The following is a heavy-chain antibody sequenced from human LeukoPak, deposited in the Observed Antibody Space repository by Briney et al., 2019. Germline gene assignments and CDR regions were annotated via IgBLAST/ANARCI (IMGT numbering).Heavy chain of an antibody. V-gene: IGHV3-74*01. D-gene: IGHD5-18*01. CDR3: ARDGDGYSYGFNYYYGMDV. CDR1: GFTFSSYW. CDR2: INSDGSST. Sequence: GGSLGLSCAASGFTFSSYWMHWVRQAPGKGLVWVSRINSDGSSTSYADSVKGRFTISRDNAKNTLYLQMNSLRAEDTAVYYCARDGDGYSYGFNYYYGMDVWGQGTTVTVSS. J-gene: IGHJ6*02.